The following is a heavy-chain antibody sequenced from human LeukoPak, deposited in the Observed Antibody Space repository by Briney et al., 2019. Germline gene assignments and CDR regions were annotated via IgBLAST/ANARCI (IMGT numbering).Heavy chain of an antibody. D-gene: IGHD3-16*02. CDR2: IHSSGNT. V-gene: IGHV4-61*02. Sequence: PSETLSLTCTVSGGSISSGTFYWSWIRQPAGKGLEWIGRIHSSGNTNYNPSLKSRVTISLDTSKNQFSLQLSSVTAADTAVYYCARHLGEFMITFGGVIVSTPIDYWGQGTLVTVSS. CDR1: GGSISSGTFY. J-gene: IGHJ4*02. CDR3: ARHLGEFMITFGGVIVSTPIDY.